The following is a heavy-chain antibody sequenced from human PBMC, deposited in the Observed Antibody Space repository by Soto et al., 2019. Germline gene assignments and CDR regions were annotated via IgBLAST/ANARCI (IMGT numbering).Heavy chain of an antibody. D-gene: IGHD4-17*01. J-gene: IGHJ4*02. CDR3: ARTTAVPNSLRSRYFFDY. CDR1: GGSVSNKTYY. CDR2: VYYSGTT. V-gene: IGHV4-61*01. Sequence: SETLSLTCSVSGGSVSNKTYYWSWIRQPPGKRLEWIGYVYYSGTTNYNPSLKSRVTISVDLSKNQFSLRLSSVTTADTALYYCARTTAVPNSLRSRYFFDYWGQGTLVTVSS.